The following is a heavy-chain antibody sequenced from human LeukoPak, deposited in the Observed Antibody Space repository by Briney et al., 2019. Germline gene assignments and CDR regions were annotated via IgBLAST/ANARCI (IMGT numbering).Heavy chain of an antibody. V-gene: IGHV3-23*01. CDR3: ARLYCGGDCPFDY. Sequence: GGSLRLSCAASGFTFSSYAMSWVRQAPGKGLEWVSAISGSGGSTYYADSVKGRFTISRDNSKNTLYLQMNSLRAEDTAVYYCARLYCGGDCPFDYWGQGTLVTVSS. D-gene: IGHD2-21*02. CDR2: ISGSGGST. J-gene: IGHJ4*02. CDR1: GFTFSSYA.